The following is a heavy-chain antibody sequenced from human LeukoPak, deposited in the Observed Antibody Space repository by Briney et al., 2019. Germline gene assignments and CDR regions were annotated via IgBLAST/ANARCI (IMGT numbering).Heavy chain of an antibody. D-gene: IGHD6-13*01. Sequence: GGSLRLSCAASGFTFSSYSMNWVRQAPGKGLEWVSSISSGSSYTYYGDSVKGRFTISRDNTKKSLYLQTNSLRAEDTAVYYCARDDQGSSWYLGHSDAFDIWGQGTMVTVSS. J-gene: IGHJ3*02. CDR3: ARDDQGSSWYLGHSDAFDI. CDR1: GFTFSSYS. CDR2: ISSGSSYT. V-gene: IGHV3-21*01.